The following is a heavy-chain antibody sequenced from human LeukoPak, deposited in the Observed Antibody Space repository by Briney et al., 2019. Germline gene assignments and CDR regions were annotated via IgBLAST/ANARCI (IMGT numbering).Heavy chain of an antibody. CDR2: ISHDGAST. Sequence: GGSLRLSCAASGYTFYNYAVTWVRPAPGKGLEWVSSISHDGASTHYADSVKGRFTISRDNSKNTVFLQMDSLRAEDTAVYFCAKYGSGQLWLLGWYFDFWGRGTLVSVSS. V-gene: IGHV3-23*01. J-gene: IGHJ2*01. CDR3: AKYGSGQLWLLGWYFDF. D-gene: IGHD3-16*01. CDR1: GYTFYNYA.